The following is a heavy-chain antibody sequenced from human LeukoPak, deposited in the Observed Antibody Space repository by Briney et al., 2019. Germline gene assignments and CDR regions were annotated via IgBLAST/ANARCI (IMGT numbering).Heavy chain of an antibody. CDR3: ARGGTVYYYDSSGYYHPDI. Sequence: SQTLSLTCTVSGGSIGSGDYYWSWIRQPPGKGLEWIGYIYYSGSTYYNPSLKSRVTISVDTSKNQFSLKLSSVTAADTAVYYCARGGTVYYYDSSGYYHPDIWGQGTMVTVSS. CDR1: GGSIGSGDYY. J-gene: IGHJ3*02. V-gene: IGHV4-30-4*01. D-gene: IGHD3-22*01. CDR2: IYYSGST.